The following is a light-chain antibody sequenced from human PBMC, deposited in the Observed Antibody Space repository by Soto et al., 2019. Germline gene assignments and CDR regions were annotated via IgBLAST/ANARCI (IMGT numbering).Light chain of an antibody. Sequence: QSALTQPASVSESPGQSITISCAGSSSDVGGYKYVSWYQQHPGKAPKLLIYDVTNRPSGVSNRFSGSKSGYTASLTISGLQSEDEADYSCSSYTSFKTLVFRTGTKVTVL. V-gene: IGLV2-14*01. CDR2: DVT. CDR3: SSYTSFKTLV. J-gene: IGLJ1*01. CDR1: SSDVGGYKY.